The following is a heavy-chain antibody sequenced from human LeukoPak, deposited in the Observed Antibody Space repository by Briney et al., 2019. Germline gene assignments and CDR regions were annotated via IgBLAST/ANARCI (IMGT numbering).Heavy chain of an antibody. J-gene: IGHJ4*02. CDR3: ARYAVEYSGTYFDS. CDR2: IYYSGTT. V-gene: IGHV4-39*01. Sequence: SETLSLTCTVSGGSITRTNYYWGWIRQYPGKGLEWIGSIYYSGTTYHNPSLKTRVTISVDTSKNQFSLKLNSVPAADTAVYYCARYAVEYSGTYFDSWGQGSLVTVSS. D-gene: IGHD1-26*01. CDR1: GGSITRTNYY.